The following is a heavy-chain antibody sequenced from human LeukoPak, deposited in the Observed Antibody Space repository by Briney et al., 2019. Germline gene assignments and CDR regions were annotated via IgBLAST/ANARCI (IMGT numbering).Heavy chain of an antibody. V-gene: IGHV4-39*07. CDR3: ARGRGIAVAGKSAHGY. J-gene: IGHJ4*02. CDR1: GGSTSSNNHF. D-gene: IGHD6-19*01. CDR2: INHSGTT. Sequence: SETLSLTCSVSGGSTSSNNHFWGWIRQPPGKGLEWIGSINHSGTTHYNPSLKSRVTISVDMSKNQFSLKLTSVTAADTAVYYCARGRGIAVAGKSAHGYWGQGTLVTVSS.